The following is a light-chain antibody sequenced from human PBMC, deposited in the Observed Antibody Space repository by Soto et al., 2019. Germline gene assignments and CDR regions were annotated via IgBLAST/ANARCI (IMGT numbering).Light chain of an antibody. CDR1: QSLLHSNGYNY. CDR2: LGS. V-gene: IGKV2-28*01. J-gene: IGKJ4*01. Sequence: DIVMTQSPLSLPVTPGEPASISCRSSQSLLHSNGYNYLDWCLQKPGQSPQLLIYLGSNRASGVPDRVSGSGSGTDFTLKISRVEAEDVGVYYCMQALQTPLTFGGGTKVEIK. CDR3: MQALQTPLT.